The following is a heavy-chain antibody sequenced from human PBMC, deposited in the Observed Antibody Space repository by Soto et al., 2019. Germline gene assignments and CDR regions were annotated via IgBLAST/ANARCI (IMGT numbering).Heavy chain of an antibody. Sequence: EASVKVSCKASGYTFTRSGIIWVRQAPGQGLEWMGWISTYNGDTNYAQTFQGRVTMTTDTSTSTVHMEVRSLRSDDTAVYYCAREGVAPYYYYGMDVWGQGTPVTVSS. CDR3: AREGVAPYYYYGMDV. CDR1: GYTFTRSG. CDR2: ISTYNGDT. D-gene: IGHD5-12*01. J-gene: IGHJ6*02. V-gene: IGHV1-18*01.